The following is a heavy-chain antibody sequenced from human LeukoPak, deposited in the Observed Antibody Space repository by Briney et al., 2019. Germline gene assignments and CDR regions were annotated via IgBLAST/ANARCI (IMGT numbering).Heavy chain of an antibody. D-gene: IGHD6-13*01. CDR2: ISGSGGST. J-gene: IGHJ1*01. CDR3: AKDQALYSSSWYLEYFQH. CDR1: GFTFSSYA. Sequence: GGSLRLSCAASGFTFSSYAMSRVRQAPGKGLEWVSAISGSGGSTYYANSVKGRFTISRDNSKNTLYLQMNSLRAEDTAVYYCAKDQALYSSSWYLEYFQHWGQGTLVTVSS. V-gene: IGHV3-23*01.